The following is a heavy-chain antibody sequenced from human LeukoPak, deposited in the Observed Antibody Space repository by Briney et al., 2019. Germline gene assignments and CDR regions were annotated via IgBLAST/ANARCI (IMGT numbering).Heavy chain of an antibody. CDR2: IKQDGRER. J-gene: IGHJ4*02. CDR1: GFTFSGFS. V-gene: IGHV3-7*01. CDR3: ARAGSHWHYVY. D-gene: IGHD3-10*01. Sequence: GGSLRLSCAASGFTFSGFSMGWVRQSPTKGREWVANIKQDGRERYYVDSVKGRFTISRDNAKNSLSLQMNNLRVEDTAVYYCARAGSHWHYVYWGQGTVVTVSS.